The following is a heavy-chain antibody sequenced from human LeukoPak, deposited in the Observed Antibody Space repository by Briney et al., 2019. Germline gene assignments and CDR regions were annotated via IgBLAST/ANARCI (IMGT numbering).Heavy chain of an antibody. CDR1: GYTFTSHT. CDR2: INAGNSNT. J-gene: IGHJ3*02. Sequence: ASVKVSCKASGYTFTSHTMHWMRQAPGQRLEWMGWINAGNSNTKYSQNFQGRVTITKDTSATTVYMELRSLTSEDTAVYYCARETAVTQNDAFDIWGQGTMIIVSS. V-gene: IGHV1-3*01. CDR3: ARETAVTQNDAFDI. D-gene: IGHD4-17*01.